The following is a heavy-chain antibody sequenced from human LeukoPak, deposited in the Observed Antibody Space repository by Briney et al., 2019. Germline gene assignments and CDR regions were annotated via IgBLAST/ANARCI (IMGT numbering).Heavy chain of an antibody. CDR3: ARDVRYSPDY. D-gene: IGHD6-13*01. Sequence: GGSLRLSCAASGFTFSSYSMNWVRQAPGEGLEWVSSSSNSNCYIYYTGSVKSRITISRDNAKNSLYLQRNRLRAEDTAVYYCARDVRYSPDYWGQGTLVTVSS. CDR2: SSNSNCYI. CDR1: GFTFSSYS. J-gene: IGHJ4*02. V-gene: IGHV3-21*01.